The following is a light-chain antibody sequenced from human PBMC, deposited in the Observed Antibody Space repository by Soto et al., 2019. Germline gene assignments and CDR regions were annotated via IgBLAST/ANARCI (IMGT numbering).Light chain of an antibody. J-gene: IGKJ2*03. CDR2: GAS. Sequence: EIVLTQSPGTLSLSPGERATLSCRASQSVSSSYLAWYQQKPGQAPRLLIYGASSRATGIPDRFSGSGSGTDFTLTISRLEPEDFAVYYCQHFHTLPYSFGLGTKLEIK. V-gene: IGKV3-20*01. CDR3: QHFHTLPYS. CDR1: QSVSSSY.